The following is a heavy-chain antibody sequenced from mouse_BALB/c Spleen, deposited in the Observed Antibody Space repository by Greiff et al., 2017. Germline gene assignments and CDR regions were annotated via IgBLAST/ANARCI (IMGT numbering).Heavy chain of an antibody. J-gene: IGHJ2*01. V-gene: IGHV5-17*02. CDR3: ARGGYDGFDY. CDR1: GFTFSSFG. CDR2: ISSGSSTI. D-gene: IGHD2-14*01. Sequence: DVKLVESGGGLVQPGGSRKLSCAASGFTFSSFGMHWVRQAPEKGLEWVAYISSGSSTIYYADTVKGRFTISRDNPKNTLFLQMTSLRSEDTAMYYCARGGYDGFDYWGQGTTLTVSS.